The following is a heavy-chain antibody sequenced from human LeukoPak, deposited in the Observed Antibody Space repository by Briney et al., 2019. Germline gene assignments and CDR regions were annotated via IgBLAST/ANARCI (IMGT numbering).Heavy chain of an antibody. V-gene: IGHV3-23*01. CDR3: AKAPVTTCRGAFCYPFDY. CDR2: ISDTGNT. Sequence: GSLRLSCAASGFTLSSYAMSWVRQAPGKGLEWASAISDTGNTYHADSVKGRFTISRDSSKNTLFLQMNRLRPEDAAVYYCAKAPVTTCRGAFCYPFDYWGLGTLVTVSS. CDR1: GFTLSSYA. J-gene: IGHJ4*02. D-gene: IGHD2-15*01.